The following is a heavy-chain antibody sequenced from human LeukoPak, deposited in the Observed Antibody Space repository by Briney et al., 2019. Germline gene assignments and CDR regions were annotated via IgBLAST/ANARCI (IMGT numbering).Heavy chain of an antibody. D-gene: IGHD3-22*01. Sequence: GGSLRLSCAVSGFTFSSYWMHWVRQAPGKGLVWVSRIDSDGSSPNYADSVKGRFTISRDNAKNSLYLQMNSLRAEDTAVYYCARERGARGIVVVYDAFDIWGQGTMVTVSS. CDR3: ARERGARGIVVVYDAFDI. J-gene: IGHJ3*02. CDR1: GFTFSSYW. CDR2: IDSDGSSP. V-gene: IGHV3-74*01.